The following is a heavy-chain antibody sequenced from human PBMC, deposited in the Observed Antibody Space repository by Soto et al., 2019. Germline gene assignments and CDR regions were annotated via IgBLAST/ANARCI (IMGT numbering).Heavy chain of an antibody. CDR3: ARGAYSSSSNWFDP. J-gene: IGHJ5*02. CDR2: IYYSGST. CDR1: GGSISSGDYY. D-gene: IGHD6-6*01. Sequence: SETLSLTCTVSGGSISSGDYYWSWIRQPPGKGLEWIGYIYYSGSTYYNPSLKSRVTISVDTSKNQFPLKLSSVTAADTAVYYCARGAYSSSSNWFDPWGQGTLVTVSS. V-gene: IGHV4-30-4*01.